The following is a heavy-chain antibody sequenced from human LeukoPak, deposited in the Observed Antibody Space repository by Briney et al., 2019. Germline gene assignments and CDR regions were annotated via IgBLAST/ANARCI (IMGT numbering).Heavy chain of an antibody. Sequence: SETLSLTCAVYGGSFNGYYWSWIRQPPGKGLEWIGEINHSGSTNYSPSLKSRVTLSVDTSKNQFSLRLSSVTAADTAVYYCARGVYGDYILYYYYYMDVWGKGTTVTVSS. CDR2: INHSGST. CDR3: ARGVYGDYILYYYYYMDV. J-gene: IGHJ6*03. D-gene: IGHD4-17*01. V-gene: IGHV4-34*01. CDR1: GGSFNGYY.